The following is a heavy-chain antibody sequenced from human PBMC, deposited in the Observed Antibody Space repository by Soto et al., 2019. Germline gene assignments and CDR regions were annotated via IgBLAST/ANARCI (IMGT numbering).Heavy chain of an antibody. D-gene: IGHD2-15*01. Sequence: SETLSLTCTVSGASINSGGFYWSWVSQLPGTGLEWIGYLYFSGSTYYHPSLESRLTISLDTSQNQFSLQLSSVTAADPGVDFCSRSYSWQVLLGYWGQGALVTV. J-gene: IGHJ4*02. CDR1: GASINSGGFY. CDR2: LYFSGST. V-gene: IGHV4-30-4*08. CDR3: SRSYSWQVLLGY.